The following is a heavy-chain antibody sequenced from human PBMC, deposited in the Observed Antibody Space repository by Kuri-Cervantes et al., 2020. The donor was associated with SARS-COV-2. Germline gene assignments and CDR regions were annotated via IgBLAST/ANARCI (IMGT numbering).Heavy chain of an antibody. V-gene: IGHV3-21*06. Sequence: ETLSLTCSASGFDFSTYSMDWARQAPGKGLEWVSSIVGPSNSYIYYADSVKGRFTMSRDNAKDSLYLQMDSLRADDTAVYYCARVYYYYGMDVWGQGTTVTVSS. CDR3: ARVYYYYGMDV. J-gene: IGHJ6*02. CDR2: IVGPSNSYI. CDR1: GFDFSTYS.